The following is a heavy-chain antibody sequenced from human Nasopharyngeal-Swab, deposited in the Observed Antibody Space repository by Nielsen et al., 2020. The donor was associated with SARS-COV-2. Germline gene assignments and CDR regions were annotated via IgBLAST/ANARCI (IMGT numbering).Heavy chain of an antibody. CDR1: GFTLSNNW. Sequence: GGSLRLTCAASGFTLSNNWMDWVRQAPGMGLEWVANINQDGSEKHYVDSVKGRFTISRHNAKNSVYLQLNSLRTEDTAIYYCSRMLEDWGQGTLVTVSS. J-gene: IGHJ4*02. V-gene: IGHV3-7*01. CDR2: INQDGSEK. CDR3: SRMLED. D-gene: IGHD3-10*02.